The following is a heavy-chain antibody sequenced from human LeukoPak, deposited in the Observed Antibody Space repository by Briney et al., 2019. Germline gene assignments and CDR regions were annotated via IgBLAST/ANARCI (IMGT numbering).Heavy chain of an antibody. D-gene: IGHD4-11*01. CDR2: INHSGST. Sequence: PSETLSLTCAVYGGSLSGYYWSWIRQPPGKGLEWIGEINHSGSTNYNPSLKSRVTISVDTSKNQFSLKLSSVTAADTAVYYCARMIGNYRGVYYYYGMDVWGQGTTVTVSS. J-gene: IGHJ6*02. CDR1: GGSLSGYY. CDR3: ARMIGNYRGVYYYYGMDV. V-gene: IGHV4-34*01.